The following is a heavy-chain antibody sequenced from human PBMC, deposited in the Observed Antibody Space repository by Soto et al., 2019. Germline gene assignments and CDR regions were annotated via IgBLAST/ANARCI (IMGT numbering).Heavy chain of an antibody. Sequence: QVQLQESGPGLVKPSGTLSLTCAVSGVSLSNPNWWAWVRQAPGKGLDWIGEIDHSGSTNYNPSLNSRGTISLDRSKNPFSLKLSAVAAADTAVYYCASGIFYAFDIWGQGTMVTVSS. D-gene: IGHD3-9*01. V-gene: IGHV4-4*02. CDR3: ASGIFYAFDI. CDR1: GVSLSNPNW. J-gene: IGHJ3*02. CDR2: IDHSGST.